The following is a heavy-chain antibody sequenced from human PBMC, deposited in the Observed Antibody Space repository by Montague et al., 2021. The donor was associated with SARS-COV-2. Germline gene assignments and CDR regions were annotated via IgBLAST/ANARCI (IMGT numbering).Heavy chain of an antibody. Sequence: SLRLSCEASGFRFDSYAMSLFRQAPGKGLEWLSAISSGGETTDYADSMKGRFTLSRDNSMNTLYLQMNRLRGEDTAVYYCAKGIYMRRGVSHGMDVWGQGTTVTVSS. CDR1: GFRFDSYA. CDR2: ISSGGETT. V-gene: IGHV3-23*01. J-gene: IGHJ6*02. D-gene: IGHD3-10*01. CDR3: AKGIYMRRGVSHGMDV.